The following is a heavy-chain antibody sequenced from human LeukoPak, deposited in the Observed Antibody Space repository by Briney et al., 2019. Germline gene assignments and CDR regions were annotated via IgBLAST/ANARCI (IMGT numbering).Heavy chain of an antibody. CDR1: GGSISTYY. D-gene: IGHD5-12*01. CDR2: IYHSGST. V-gene: IGHV4-59*01. Sequence: SETLSLTCTLSGGSISTYYWSWIRHPPGKGLEWIGYIYHSGSTNYNPSLKSRVTISVDTSKNQLSLKLSSVTAADTAVYYCARGGGYASPIGYWGQGALVTVSS. J-gene: IGHJ4*02. CDR3: ARGGGYASPIGY.